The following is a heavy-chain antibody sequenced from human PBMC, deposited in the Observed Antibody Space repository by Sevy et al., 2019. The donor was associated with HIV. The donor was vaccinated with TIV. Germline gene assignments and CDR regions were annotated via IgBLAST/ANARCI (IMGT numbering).Heavy chain of an antibody. V-gene: IGHV1-2*02. CDR2: INPNSGGA. CDR3: AKNYYDSGGYFSDTAAIPDY. D-gene: IGHD3-22*01. CDR1: GYTFTGHY. J-gene: IGHJ4*02. Sequence: ASVKVSCRASGYTFTGHYMHWVRQAPGQGLEWMGWINPNSGGANYAQKFQGRVTMTRDTSISTAYMELSRLRSDDTAIYYCAKNYYDSGGYFSDTAAIPDYWGQGTLVTVSS.